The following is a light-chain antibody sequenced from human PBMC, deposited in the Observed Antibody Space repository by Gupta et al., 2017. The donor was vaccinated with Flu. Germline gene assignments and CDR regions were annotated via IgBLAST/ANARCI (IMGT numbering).Light chain of an antibody. CDR2: AAS. Sequence: DIQMTQSPSSLSASVGDRVTIACRASQTINNYLNWYQHRPGKAPKLLIYAASSLQSGVPSRFSGSGSGTDFTLTISSRQPEDFASYYCQQTVSPLSITFGGGTKVEI. V-gene: IGKV1-39*01. J-gene: IGKJ4*01. CDR3: QQTVSPLSIT. CDR1: QTINNY.